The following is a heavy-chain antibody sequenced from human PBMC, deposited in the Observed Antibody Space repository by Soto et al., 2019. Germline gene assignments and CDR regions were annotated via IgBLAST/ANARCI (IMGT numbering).Heavy chain of an antibody. J-gene: IGHJ4*02. V-gene: IGHV4-61*01. CDR2: IYYSGST. CDR1: GGSVSSGSYY. D-gene: IGHD6-19*01. CDR3: ARDSREQWLVLGDY. Sequence: QVQLQESGPGLVKPSETLSLTCTVSGGSVSSGSYYWSWIRQPPGKGLEWIGYIYYSGSTNYNPSIKRRVTIAVDTSKNQFSLKLSSVTAADTAVYYCARDSREQWLVLGDYWGQGTLVTVSS.